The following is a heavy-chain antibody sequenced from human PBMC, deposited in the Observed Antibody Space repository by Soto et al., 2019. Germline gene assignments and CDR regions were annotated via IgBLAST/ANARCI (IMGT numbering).Heavy chain of an antibody. CDR1: GFTFSSYG. Sequence: QVQLVESGGGVVQPGRSLRLSCADSGFTFSSYGMHCVRQAPGKGLEWVAVISYDGSNKYYADSVKGRFTISRDNSKNTLYLQMNSLRAEDTAVYYCAKVAAAKYYYYGMDVWGQGTTVTVSS. CDR2: ISYDGSNK. D-gene: IGHD6-13*01. V-gene: IGHV3-30*18. J-gene: IGHJ6*02. CDR3: AKVAAAKYYYYGMDV.